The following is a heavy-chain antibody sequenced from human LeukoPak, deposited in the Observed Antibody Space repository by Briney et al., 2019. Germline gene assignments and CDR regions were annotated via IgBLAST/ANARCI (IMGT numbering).Heavy chain of an antibody. Sequence: GSLRLSFAASGFPFSNYNLNWVRPAPGKGVEWVSYISDGSSTIYYADSVRGRFTISRDNAKNSLYLQINSLRDEDTAVYYCARETVGLDYCGQGTLVTVSS. D-gene: IGHD4-17*01. V-gene: IGHV3-48*02. CDR2: ISDGSSTI. CDR3: ARETVGLDY. J-gene: IGHJ4*02. CDR1: GFPFSNYN.